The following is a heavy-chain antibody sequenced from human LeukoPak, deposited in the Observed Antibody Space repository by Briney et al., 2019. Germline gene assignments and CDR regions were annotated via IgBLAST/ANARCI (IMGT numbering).Heavy chain of an antibody. CDR1: GFTFSSSE. CDR2: TSSSGSII. V-gene: IGHV3-48*03. Sequence: GGSLRLSCAASGFTFSSSEMNWVRQTPGKGLEWISYTSSSGSIIYYADSVKGRFTISRDNSKNTLYLQMNSLRAEDTAVYYCAKDFTPLYYYYMDVWGKGTTVTISS. CDR3: AKDFTPLYYYYMDV. J-gene: IGHJ6*03. D-gene: IGHD2-15*01.